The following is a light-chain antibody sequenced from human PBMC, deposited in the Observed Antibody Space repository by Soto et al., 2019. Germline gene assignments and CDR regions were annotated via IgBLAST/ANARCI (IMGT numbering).Light chain of an antibody. V-gene: IGKV3-11*01. CDR1: PGFSSY. Sequence: EIVLTQSPATLSLSPGERATLSCRASPGFSSYLAWYQQKPGQAPRLLIYDASNRATGIPARFSGSGSGTDFTLTISSLEPEDFAVYYCLQRNNWPPAFGGGTKVEIK. CDR3: LQRNNWPPA. CDR2: DAS. J-gene: IGKJ4*01.